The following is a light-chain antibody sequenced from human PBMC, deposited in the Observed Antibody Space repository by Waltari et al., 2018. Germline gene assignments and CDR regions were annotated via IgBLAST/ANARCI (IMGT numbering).Light chain of an antibody. CDR3: AAWDDSLSGVV. Sequence: QSVLTQPPSASGTPGQRVTISCPGSSSKLGNNHVNWSHQVPGTAPKLLLYRNHQRPSGVPDRVSGSKSGTSASLAISGLRSEDEGDYYCAAWDDSLSGVVFGGGTKLTVL. CDR1: SSKLGNNH. V-gene: IGLV1-47*01. J-gene: IGLJ2*01. CDR2: RNH.